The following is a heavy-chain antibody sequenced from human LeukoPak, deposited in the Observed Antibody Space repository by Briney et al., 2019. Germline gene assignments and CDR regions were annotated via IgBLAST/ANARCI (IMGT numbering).Heavy chain of an antibody. Sequence: SETLSLTCTVSGGSISSSSYSWGWIRQPPGKGPEWIGSIYYSGTTYYNPSLKSRATISVDTSKIQFSLKLSSVAATDTAVYFCARLRFDFWSGYTHPYFDYWGQGTLVTVSS. CDR1: GGSISSSSYS. CDR2: IYYSGTT. CDR3: ARLRFDFWSGYTHPYFDY. J-gene: IGHJ4*02. V-gene: IGHV4-39*01. D-gene: IGHD3-3*01.